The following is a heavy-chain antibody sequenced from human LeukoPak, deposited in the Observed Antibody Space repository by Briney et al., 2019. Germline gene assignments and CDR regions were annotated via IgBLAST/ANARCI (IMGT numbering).Heavy chain of an antibody. J-gene: IGHJ4*02. D-gene: IGHD2-15*01. CDR3: AREGRSSTPSY. CDR2: ISSSGST. CDR1: GGSISSYY. V-gene: IGHV4-4*07. Sequence: PSETLSLTCTVSGGSISSYYWSWIRQPAGKGLEWIGRISSSGSTDYNPSLKSRVTMSVDTSKTQFSLKLSSVTAADTAVYYCAREGRSSTPSYWGQGTLVTVSS.